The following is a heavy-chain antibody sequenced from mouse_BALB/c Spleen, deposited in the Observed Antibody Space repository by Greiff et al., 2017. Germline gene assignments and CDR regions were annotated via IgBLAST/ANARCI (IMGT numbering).Heavy chain of an antibody. D-gene: IGHD3-1*01. V-gene: IGHV1-69*02. J-gene: IGHJ3*01. CDR2: IDPSDSYT. Sequence: QVQLQQPGAELVKPGASVKLSCKASGYTFTSYWMHWVKQRPGQGLEWIGEIDPSDSYTNYNQKFKGKATLTVDKSSSTAYMQLSSLTSEDSAVYYCARSGGASGFGSYWGQGTLVTVSA. CDR1: GYTFTSYW. CDR3: ARSGGASGFGSY.